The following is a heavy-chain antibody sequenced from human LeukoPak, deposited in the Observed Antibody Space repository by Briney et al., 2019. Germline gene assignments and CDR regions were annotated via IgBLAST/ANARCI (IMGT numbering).Heavy chain of an antibody. CDR2: MFYSGST. CDR1: GGSISSGPYY. Sequence: KPSETLSLTCTISGGSISSGPYYWGWIRQPPGKGLEWIATMFYSGSTYYNPSLKSRVTISVDTSKNQFSLKLSSVTAADTAVYYCARDPIRITMIVVPRWAFDIWGQGTMVTVSS. V-gene: IGHV4-39*07. J-gene: IGHJ3*02. CDR3: ARDPIRITMIVVPRWAFDI. D-gene: IGHD3-22*01.